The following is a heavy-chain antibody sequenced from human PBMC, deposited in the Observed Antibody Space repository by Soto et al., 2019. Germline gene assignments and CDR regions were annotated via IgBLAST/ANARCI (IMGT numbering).Heavy chain of an antibody. CDR3: AKGFGGRLYGPGSDAFDD. CDR1: GGSLSGYS. V-gene: IGHV4-34*01. D-gene: IGHD3-10*01. Sequence: QVRLQHWGAGLLKPSETLSRTCAVYGGSLSGYSWSWIRQPPGRGLEWIGEINHSGSTNYNPSLKSRVTIPGDTPKDQFSLHLASVAAADPAVYYCAKGFGGRLYGPGSDAFDDWGQGILVTVSS. J-gene: IGHJ4*02. CDR2: INHSGST.